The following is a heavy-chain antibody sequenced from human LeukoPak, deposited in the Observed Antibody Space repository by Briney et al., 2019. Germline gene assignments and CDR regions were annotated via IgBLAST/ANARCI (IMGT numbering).Heavy chain of an antibody. CDR1: GFTVSSNY. V-gene: IGHV3-66*01. CDR3: GYDSSDDFDY. J-gene: IGHJ4*02. CDR2: IYSGGST. Sequence: GGSLRLSCAASGFTVSSNYMSWVRQAPGKGLEWVSVIYSGGSTYYADSVKGRFTISRDNSKNTLDLQMNSLRAEDTAVYYCGYDSSDDFDYWGQGTLVTVFS. D-gene: IGHD3-22*01.